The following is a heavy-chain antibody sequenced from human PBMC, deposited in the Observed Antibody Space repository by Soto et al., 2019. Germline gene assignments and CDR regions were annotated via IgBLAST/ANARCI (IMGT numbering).Heavy chain of an antibody. CDR2: INHSGST. Sequence: SETLSLTCAVYGGSFSGYYWSWIRQPPGKGLEWIGEINHSGSTNYNPSLKSRVTISVDTSKNQFSLKLSSVTAADTAVYYCARGRRRAAAGRYYYYGMDVWGQGTTVTV. D-gene: IGHD6-13*01. CDR3: ARGRRRAAAGRYYYYGMDV. J-gene: IGHJ6*02. V-gene: IGHV4-34*01. CDR1: GGSFSGYY.